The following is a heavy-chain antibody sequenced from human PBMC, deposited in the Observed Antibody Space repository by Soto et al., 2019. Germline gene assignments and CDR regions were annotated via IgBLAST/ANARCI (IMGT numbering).Heavy chain of an antibody. Sequence: GGSLRLSCAASGFTFSSYVMHWVRQAPGKGLEWVAVIWYDGSNKYYADSVKGRFTISRDNSKNTLYLQMNSLRAEDTAVYYCARDDWIAACLFDYWGQGTMVTVSS. CDR1: GFTFSSYV. V-gene: IGHV3-33*01. CDR2: IWYDGSNK. D-gene: IGHD6-13*01. CDR3: ARDDWIAACLFDY. J-gene: IGHJ4*02.